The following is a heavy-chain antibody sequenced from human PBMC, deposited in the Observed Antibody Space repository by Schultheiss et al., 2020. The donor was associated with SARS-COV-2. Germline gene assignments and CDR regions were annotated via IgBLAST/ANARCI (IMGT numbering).Heavy chain of an antibody. D-gene: IGHD5-12*01. CDR3: ARELSGYDMPYYYYYMDV. CDR2: IYYSGST. V-gene: IGHV4-59*01. J-gene: IGHJ6*03. CDR1: GDSISSYY. Sequence: SETLSLTCTVSGDSISSYYWSWIRQPPGKGLEWIGYIYYSGSTNYNPSLKSRVTISVDTSKNQFSLKLSSVTAADTAVYYCARELSGYDMPYYYYYMDVWGKGTTVTVSS.